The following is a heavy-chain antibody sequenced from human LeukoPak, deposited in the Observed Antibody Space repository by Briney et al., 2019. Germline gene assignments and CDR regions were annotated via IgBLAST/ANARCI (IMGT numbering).Heavy chain of an antibody. J-gene: IGHJ6*02. CDR2: IIPIFGTA. V-gene: IGHV1-69*13. D-gene: IGHD4-11*01. CDR3: ASRDYTYYYGMDV. CDR1: GGTFSSYA. Sequence: GASVKVSCKASGGTFSSYAISWVRQATGQGLEWMGGIIPIFGTANYAQKFQGRVTITADESTSTAYMELSSLRSEDTAVYYCASRDYTYYYGMDVWGQGTTVTVSS.